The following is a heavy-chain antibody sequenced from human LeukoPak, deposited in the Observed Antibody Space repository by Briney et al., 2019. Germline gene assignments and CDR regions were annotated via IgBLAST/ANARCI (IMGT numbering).Heavy chain of an antibody. J-gene: IGHJ4*02. V-gene: IGHV3-7*01. CDR3: ARDQTPGITMVRGVTGFDC. D-gene: IGHD3-10*01. CDR1: GFTFSSYW. CDR2: IKQDGSEK. Sequence: PGGSLRLSCAASGFTFSSYWMSWVRQAPGKGLEWVANIKQDGSEKYYVDSVKGRFTISRDNAKNSLYLQMNSLRAEDTAVYYCARDQTPGITMVRGVTGFDCWGQGTLVTVSS.